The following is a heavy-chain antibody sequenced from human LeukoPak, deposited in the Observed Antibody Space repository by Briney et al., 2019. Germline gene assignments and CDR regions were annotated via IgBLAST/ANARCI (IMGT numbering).Heavy chain of an antibody. J-gene: IGHJ4*02. D-gene: IGHD2-2*01. CDR1: EFTFSNYG. CDR3: AKDRRGGYQLLFVDF. Sequence: GGSLRLSCAASEFTFSNYGMHWVRQAPGKGLEWVAVISFDGSNKYYADSVKGRFTISRDNSKKTLYLQMNSLRAEDTAVYYCAKDRRGGYQLLFVDFWGQGTLVTVSS. CDR2: ISFDGSNK. V-gene: IGHV3-30*18.